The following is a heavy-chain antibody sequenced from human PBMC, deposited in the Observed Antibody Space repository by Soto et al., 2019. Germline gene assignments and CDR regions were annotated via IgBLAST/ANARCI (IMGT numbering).Heavy chain of an antibody. CDR1: GGSFSGYY. CDR3: ARGGIGYCSSTSCYMSDY. D-gene: IGHD2-2*02. CDR2: INHSGST. Sequence: QVQLQRWGAGLLKPSETLSLTCAVYGGSFSGYYWSWIRQPPGKGLEWIGEINHSGSTNYNPSLKSRVTISVDTSKNQFSLKLSSVTAADTAVYYCARGGIGYCSSTSCYMSDYWGQGTLVTVSS. V-gene: IGHV4-34*01. J-gene: IGHJ4*02.